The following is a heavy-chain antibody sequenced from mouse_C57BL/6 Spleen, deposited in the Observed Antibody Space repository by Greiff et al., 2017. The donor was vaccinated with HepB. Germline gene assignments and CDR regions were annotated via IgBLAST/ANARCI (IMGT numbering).Heavy chain of an antibody. CDR3: TIYGSRGDYYAMDY. CDR1: GFTFSNYW. V-gene: IGHV6-3*01. Sequence: EVKLMESGGGLVQPGGSMKLSCVASGFTFSNYWMNWVRQSPEKGLEWVAQIRLKSDNYATHYAESVKGRFTISRYDSKSSVYLQMNNLRTEDTGIYYCTIYGSRGDYYAMDYWGQGTSVTVSS. CDR2: IRLKSDNYAT. J-gene: IGHJ4*01. D-gene: IGHD1-1*01.